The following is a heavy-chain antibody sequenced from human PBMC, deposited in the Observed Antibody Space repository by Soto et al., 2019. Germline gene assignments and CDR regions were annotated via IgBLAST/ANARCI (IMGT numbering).Heavy chain of an antibody. V-gene: IGHV1-69*13. J-gene: IGHJ3*02. CDR1: GGTFSSYA. CDR3: ARDGTLPYYYDSSGYYPDAFDI. CDR2: IIPIFGTA. Sequence: SVKVSCKVSGGTFSSYAISWVRQAPGQGLEWMGGIIPIFGTANYAQKFQGRVTITADESTSTAYMELSSLRSEDTAVYYCARDGTLPYYYDSSGYYPDAFDIWGQGTMVTVSS. D-gene: IGHD3-22*01.